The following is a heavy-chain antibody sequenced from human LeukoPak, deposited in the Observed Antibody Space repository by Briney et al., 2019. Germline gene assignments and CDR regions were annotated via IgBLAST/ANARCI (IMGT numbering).Heavy chain of an antibody. J-gene: IGHJ3*02. D-gene: IGHD2-2*01. CDR1: GGTFSSYA. Sequence: APVKVSCKASGGTFSSYAISWVRQAPGQGLEWMGGIIPIFGTANYAQKFQGRVTITADESTSTAYMELSSLRSEDTAVYYCATESGALIVVVPAAKNHAFDIWGQGTMVTVSS. CDR2: IIPIFGTA. CDR3: ATESGALIVVVPAAKNHAFDI. V-gene: IGHV1-69*13.